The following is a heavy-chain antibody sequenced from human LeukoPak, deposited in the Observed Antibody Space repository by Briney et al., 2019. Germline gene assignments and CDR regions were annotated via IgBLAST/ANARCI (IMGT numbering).Heavy chain of an antibody. Sequence: ASVKVSCKASGYTFTSYDINWVRQATRQGLEWMGWMNPNSGNTGYAQKFQGRVTMTRNTSISTAYMELSSLRSEDTAVYYCARGEITMVRGVYYYGMDVWGQGTTVTVSS. CDR2: MNPNSGNT. V-gene: IGHV1-8*01. CDR1: GYTFTSYD. J-gene: IGHJ6*02. CDR3: ARGEITMVRGVYYYGMDV. D-gene: IGHD3-10*01.